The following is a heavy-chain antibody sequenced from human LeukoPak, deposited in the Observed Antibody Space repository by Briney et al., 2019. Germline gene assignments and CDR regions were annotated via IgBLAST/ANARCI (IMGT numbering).Heavy chain of an antibody. V-gene: IGHV3-9*01. J-gene: IGHJ4*02. CDR1: GFTFDDYA. D-gene: IGHD2/OR15-2a*01. CDR2: ISWNSGSI. Sequence: GRSLRLSCAASGFTFDDYAMHWVRQAPGKGLEWVSGISWNSGSIGYADSVRGRIAISRDNDKNSVYLQMNSLRDEDTAVYYCTRGRYQFLGPNDSWGQGSLVTVSS. CDR3: TRGRYQFLGPNDS.